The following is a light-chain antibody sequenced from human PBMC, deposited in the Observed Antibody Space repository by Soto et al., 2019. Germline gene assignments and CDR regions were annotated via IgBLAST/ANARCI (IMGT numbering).Light chain of an antibody. J-gene: IGKJ3*01. CDR2: GAS. CDR3: QQSYSTLFT. CDR1: QSISSNY. Sequence: EIVLTQSPGTLSLSPGERATLSCRTSQSISSNYLAWYQQKPGQAPRLLIYGASSRATGIPDRFSGSGSGTDFTLTISSLQPEDFATYYCQQSYSTLFTFGPGTKVDIK. V-gene: IGKV3-20*01.